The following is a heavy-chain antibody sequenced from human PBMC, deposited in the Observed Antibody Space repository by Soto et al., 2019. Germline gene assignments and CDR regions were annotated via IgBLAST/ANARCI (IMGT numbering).Heavy chain of an antibody. CDR1: GVTFSTYW. D-gene: IGHD1-26*01. J-gene: IGHJ4*02. CDR2: ISSDGSVT. Sequence: EVQLVESGGGLVQPGGSLRLSCAASGVTFSTYWMHWVRQAPGKGPVWVSRISSDGSVTDYAGSVKGRFTISRDNAKNTLYLQTNSLRAEDTAVHYCASATTSVGATTKGDYWGQGTLITVSS. V-gene: IGHV3-74*01. CDR3: ASATTSVGATTKGDY.